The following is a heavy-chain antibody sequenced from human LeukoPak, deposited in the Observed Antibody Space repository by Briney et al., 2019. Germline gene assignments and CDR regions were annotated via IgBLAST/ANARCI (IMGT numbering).Heavy chain of an antibody. CDR3: AKPTVRGVIITRAFDY. CDR1: GFTFSNNA. J-gene: IGHJ4*02. D-gene: IGHD3-10*01. V-gene: IGHV3-23*01. CDR2: ISGAGIST. Sequence: TGGSLRLSCVASGFTFSNNAMTWVRQAPGKGLEWVSAISGAGISTYYADSVKGRFTISRDNSKNTLYLQMNSLRAEDTAVYYCAKPTVRGVIITRAFDYWGQGTLVTVSS.